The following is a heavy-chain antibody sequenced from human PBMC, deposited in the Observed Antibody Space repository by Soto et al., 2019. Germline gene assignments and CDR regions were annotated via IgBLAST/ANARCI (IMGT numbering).Heavy chain of an antibody. Sequence: VQLVESGGGLVKPGGSLRLSCSASGFTFSNYAMSWVRQAPGKGLEWVASISGSGRSTNYADSVKGRFTISRDNSKNTLAVQMSSLRAEDTAVYYCARDGGNICSGGSCYFQAPDYWGQGTLVTVSP. CDR3: ARDGGNICSGGSCYFQAPDY. D-gene: IGHD2-15*01. CDR2: ISGSGRST. J-gene: IGHJ4*02. V-gene: IGHV3-23*04. CDR1: GFTFSNYA.